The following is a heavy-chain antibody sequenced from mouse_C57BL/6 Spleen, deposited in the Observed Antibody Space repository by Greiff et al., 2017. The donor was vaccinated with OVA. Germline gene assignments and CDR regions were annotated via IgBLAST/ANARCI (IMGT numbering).Heavy chain of an antibody. J-gene: IGHJ3*01. CDR2: IDPANGNT. CDR3: ARLANWDVGSWFAY. V-gene: IGHV14-3*01. D-gene: IGHD4-1*01. Sequence: VQLQQSVAELVRPGASVKLSCTASGFNIKNTYMHWVKQRPEQGLEWIGRIDPANGNTKYAQKFQGKATITADTSSNTAYLQLSSLTSEDTAIYYGARLANWDVGSWFAYWGQGTLVTVSA. CDR1: GFNIKNTY.